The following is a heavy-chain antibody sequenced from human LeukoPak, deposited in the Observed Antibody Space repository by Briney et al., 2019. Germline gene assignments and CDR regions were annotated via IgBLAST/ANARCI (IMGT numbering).Heavy chain of an antibody. V-gene: IGHV3-23*01. J-gene: IGHJ4*02. D-gene: IGHD1-7*01. Sequence: GGSLRLSCAASGFTFSSYAMSWVRQAPGKGLEWVSAISNTGGSTYYADSVKGRFTISRDNSKNTLYLQMNSLGAEDTAVYYCAKGGGSAYSWNYLTIYFGYWGQGTLVTVSS. CDR3: AKGGGSAYSWNYLTIYFGY. CDR2: ISNTGGST. CDR1: GFTFSSYA.